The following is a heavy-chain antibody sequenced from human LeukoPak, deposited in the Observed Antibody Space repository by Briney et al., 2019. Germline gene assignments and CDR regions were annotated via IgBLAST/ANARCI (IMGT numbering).Heavy chain of an antibody. Sequence: SETLSLTCTVSGGSISSGDYYWSWIRQPPGKGLEWIGYMYYSGNTYYNPSLKSRVTISLDTSKNQFSLKLSSVTAADTAVYYCARPYYYDSRTDPWGQGTLATVSS. CDR1: GGSISSGDYY. D-gene: IGHD3-22*01. V-gene: IGHV4-30-4*01. J-gene: IGHJ5*02. CDR3: ARPYYYDSRTDP. CDR2: MYYSGNT.